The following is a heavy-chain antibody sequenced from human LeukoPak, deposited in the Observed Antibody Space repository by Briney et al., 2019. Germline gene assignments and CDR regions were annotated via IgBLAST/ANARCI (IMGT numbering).Heavy chain of an antibody. V-gene: IGHV4-4*07. D-gene: IGHD6-19*01. CDR2: IYTSGST. CDR1: GGSISSYY. CDR3: ARTIAEAGTGKPTDYFYMDV. Sequence: SETLSLTCTVSGGSISSYYWSWIRQPAGKGLEWIGRIYTSGSTNYNPSLKSRVTISVDKSKNQFSLKLSSVTAADTAVYYCARTIAEAGTGKPTDYFYMDVWGKGTTVTVSS. J-gene: IGHJ6*03.